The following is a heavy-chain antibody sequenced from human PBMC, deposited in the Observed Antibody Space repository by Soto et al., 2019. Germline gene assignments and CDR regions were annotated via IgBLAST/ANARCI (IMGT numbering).Heavy chain of an antibody. CDR2: ISSSSSYI. V-gene: IGHV3-21*01. J-gene: IGHJ4*02. D-gene: IGHD3-10*01. CDR3: AREVPILWFGESFFDY. CDR1: GFTFSSYS. Sequence: GGSLRLSCAASGFTFSSYSMNWVRQAPGKGLEWVSSISSSSSYIYYTDSVKGRFTISRDNAKNSLYLQMNSLRAEDTALYYCAREVPILWFGESFFDYWGQGTLVTVSS.